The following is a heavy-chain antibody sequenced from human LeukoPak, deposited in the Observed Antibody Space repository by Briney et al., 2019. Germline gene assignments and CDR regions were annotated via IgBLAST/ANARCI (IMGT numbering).Heavy chain of an antibody. CDR2: INPSGGST. CDR3: AKFDWLLRGPFEY. D-gene: IGHD3-9*01. CDR1: GYTFTSYY. Sequence: ASVKVSCKASGYTFTSYYRHWVRQAPGQGLEWMGIINPSGGSTSYAQKFQGRVTMTRDMSTSTVYMELSSLRSEDTAVYYCAKFDWLLRGPFEYWGQGILATVSS. V-gene: IGHV1-46*01. J-gene: IGHJ4*02.